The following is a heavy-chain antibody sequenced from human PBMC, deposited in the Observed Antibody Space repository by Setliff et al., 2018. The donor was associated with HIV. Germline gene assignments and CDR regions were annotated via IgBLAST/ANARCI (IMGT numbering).Heavy chain of an antibody. Sequence: GSLRLSCAASGFTFSSYAMSWVRQAPGKGLEWVSGISGSGGSTYYADSVKGRFTISGDNSKNTLYLQMNSLRAEDTAVYYCAKQYSMYYYYYMDVWGKGTTVTVSS. CDR3: AKQYSMYYYYYMDV. J-gene: IGHJ6*03. CDR2: ISGSGGST. CDR1: GFTFSSYA. D-gene: IGHD6-6*01. V-gene: IGHV3-23*01.